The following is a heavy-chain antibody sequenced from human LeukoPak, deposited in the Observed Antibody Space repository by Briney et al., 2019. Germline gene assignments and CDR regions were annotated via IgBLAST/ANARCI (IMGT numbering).Heavy chain of an antibody. J-gene: IGHJ4*02. CDR3: ARGGAFCSITTCHEFDH. CDR1: GYTFTGSY. V-gene: IGHV1-2*02. CDR2: TNPSTGGT. D-gene: IGHD2-2*01. Sequence: ASVKVSCKTSGYTFTGSYLHWVRQVPGQGLEWMGWTNPSTGGTKSAQQFEGRVTMTRDTSNTTGYLELRSLRLDDTAAYYCARGGAFCSITTCHEFDHWGQGTLVIVSS.